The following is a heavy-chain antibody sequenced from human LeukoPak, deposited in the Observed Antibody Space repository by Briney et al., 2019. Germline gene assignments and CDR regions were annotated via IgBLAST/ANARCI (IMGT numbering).Heavy chain of an antibody. CDR3: ARGDYYDSSGYYYH. J-gene: IGHJ5*02. D-gene: IGHD3-22*01. Sequence: PSQTLSLTCTVSGGSISSGDYYWSWIRQPPGKGLEWIGFIYYSGSTSYNPSLKSRVTISLDTSKNYFSLKPTSVTAADTTMYYCARGDYYDSSGYYYHWGQGTLVTVSS. CDR2: IYYSGST. V-gene: IGHV4-30-4*08. CDR1: GGSISSGDYY.